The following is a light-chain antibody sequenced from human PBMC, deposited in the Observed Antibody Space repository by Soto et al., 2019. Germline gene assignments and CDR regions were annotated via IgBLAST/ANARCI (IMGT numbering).Light chain of an antibody. Sequence: DIQMTQSPSSLSASVGDRVTITCRASQSISSYLHWYQQKPGKAPKLLIYAASSLQSGVPSRFSGSGSGTDFTLPISSLHPEDFATYYFQQSYSTPRTFGQGTKVEIK. J-gene: IGKJ1*01. CDR2: AAS. CDR3: QQSYSTPRT. CDR1: QSISSY. V-gene: IGKV1-39*01.